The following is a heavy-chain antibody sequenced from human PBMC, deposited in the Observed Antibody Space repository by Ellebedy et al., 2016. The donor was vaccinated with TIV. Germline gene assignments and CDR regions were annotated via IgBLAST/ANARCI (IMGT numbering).Heavy chain of an antibody. CDR2: INPGGRT. Sequence: SETLSLTCAVYGGSLGGYYWTWIRQPPGKGLEWIGEINPGGRTNYNPSLKIRVTISADTSKHQFSLKLRSVTAADTALYYCASVGYYSDLSSGFYLNEGFDYWGQGTLVTVSS. J-gene: IGHJ4*02. CDR3: ASVGYYSDLSSGFYLNEGFDY. CDR1: GGSLGGYY. V-gene: IGHV4-34*01. D-gene: IGHD3-22*01.